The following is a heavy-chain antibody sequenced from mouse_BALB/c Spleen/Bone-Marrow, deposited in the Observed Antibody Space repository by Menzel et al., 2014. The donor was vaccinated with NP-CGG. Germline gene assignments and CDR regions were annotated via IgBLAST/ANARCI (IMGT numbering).Heavy chain of an antibody. J-gene: IGHJ3*01. CDR1: GYSITSGYS. D-gene: IGHD1-1*01. CDR3: ATDYYGWFAH. V-gene: IGHV3-1*02. Sequence: EVQRAESGPDLVKPSQSLLLTCTVTGYSITSGYSWHWIRQFPGNKLEWLGYIHYSVSTNYNPSLKSRISITRDTSKNQFFLQLNSVPTEDTATYYCATDYYGWFAHRAQATLVTVSA. CDR2: IHYSVST.